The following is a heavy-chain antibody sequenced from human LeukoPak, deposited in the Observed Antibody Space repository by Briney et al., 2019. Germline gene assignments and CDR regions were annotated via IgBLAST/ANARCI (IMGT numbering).Heavy chain of an antibody. CDR1: GFTFDDYA. CDR3: ARELDKWELPTRDY. V-gene: IGHV3-9*01. CDR2: ISWNSGSI. J-gene: IGHJ4*02. D-gene: IGHD1-26*01. Sequence: QSGGSLRLSCAASGFTFDDYAMHWVRQAPGKGLEWVSGISWNSGSIGYADSVKGRFTISRDNAKNSLYLQMNSLRAEDTAVYYCARELDKWELPTRDYWGQGTLVTVSS.